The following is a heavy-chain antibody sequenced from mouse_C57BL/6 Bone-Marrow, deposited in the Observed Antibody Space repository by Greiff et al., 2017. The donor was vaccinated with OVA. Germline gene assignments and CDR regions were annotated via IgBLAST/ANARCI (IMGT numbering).Heavy chain of an antibody. D-gene: IGHD1-1*01. J-gene: IGHJ3*01. CDR2: IYPGSGST. Sequence: QVQLQPPGAELVKPGASVKMSCKASGYTFTSYWITWVKQRPGQGLEWIGDIYPGSGSTNYNEKFKSKATLTVDTSSSTAYMQLSSLTSEDSAVYYCARKGSLYYGSSLFAYWGQGTLVTVSA. CDR3: ARKGSLYYGSSLFAY. CDR1: GYTFTSYW. V-gene: IGHV1-55*01.